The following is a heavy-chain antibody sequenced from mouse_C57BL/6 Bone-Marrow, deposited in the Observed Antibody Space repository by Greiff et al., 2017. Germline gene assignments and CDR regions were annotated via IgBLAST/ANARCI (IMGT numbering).Heavy chain of an antibody. CDR1: GFTFTDYY. J-gene: IGHJ4*01. D-gene: IGHD1-1*01. CDR2: IRNKANGYTT. V-gene: IGHV7-3*01. CDR3: ASHYYGSSYGYAMDY. Sequence: EVKLVESGGGLVQPGGSLSLSCAASGFTFTDYYMSWVRQPPGKALEWLGFIRNKANGYTTEYSASVKGRFTISSDNSQSILYLQMNALIAEDSATDYCASHYYGSSYGYAMDYWGQGTSVTVSS.